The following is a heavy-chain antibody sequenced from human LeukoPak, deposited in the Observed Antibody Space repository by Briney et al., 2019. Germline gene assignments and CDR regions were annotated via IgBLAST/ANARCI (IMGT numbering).Heavy chain of an antibody. J-gene: IGHJ5*02. V-gene: IGHV4-59*01. Sequence: SETLSLTCTVSGGSISSYYWSWIRQPPGKGLEWIGYIYYTGSTNYNPSLKSRVTISIDTSNNQFSLKLSSVTAADTAVYYCAREVVVAATWFDPWGQGTLVTVSS. D-gene: IGHD2-15*01. CDR2: IYYTGST. CDR3: AREVVVAATWFDP. CDR1: GGSISSYY.